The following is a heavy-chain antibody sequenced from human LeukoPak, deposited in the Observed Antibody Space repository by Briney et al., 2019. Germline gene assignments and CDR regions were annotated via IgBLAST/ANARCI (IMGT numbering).Heavy chain of an antibody. D-gene: IGHD3-10*01. CDR2: MNPNSGNT. CDR3: ARRGRLAPKYNWFDP. CDR1: GYTFTSYD. Sequence: ASVTVSCKASGYTFTSYDINWVRQATGQGLEWMGWMNPNSGNTGYAQKFQGRVTMTRNTSISTAYMELSSLRSEDTAVYYCARRGRLAPKYNWFDPWGQGTLVTVSS. J-gene: IGHJ5*02. V-gene: IGHV1-8*01.